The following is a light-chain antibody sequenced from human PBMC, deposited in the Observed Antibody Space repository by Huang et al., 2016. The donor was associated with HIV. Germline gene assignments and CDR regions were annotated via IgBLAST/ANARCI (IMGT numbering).Light chain of an antibody. CDR2: KAS. Sequence: DIQMTQSPSTLSASVGDRVTITCRASQSISNWLAWYQQKPGKAPKLLIYKASSLESGVTSRFSGSGSGTEFTVTISSLQPDDSANYYCQQYNSYPITFGQGTRLEIE. CDR1: QSISNW. CDR3: QQYNSYPIT. V-gene: IGKV1-5*03. J-gene: IGKJ5*01.